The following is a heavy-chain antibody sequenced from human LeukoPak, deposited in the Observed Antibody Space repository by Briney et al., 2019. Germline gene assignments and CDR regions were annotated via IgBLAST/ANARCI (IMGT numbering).Heavy chain of an antibody. J-gene: IGHJ4*02. Sequence: GGSLRLSCAASGFIFSSYGMHWVRQAPGKGLEWVAVISYDGSNKHYVDSVKGRFTISRDNSKNTLYLQMNSLRAEDTAVYYCALVVYYYGSGSYSPFDYWGQGTLVTVSS. CDR1: GFIFSSYG. D-gene: IGHD3-10*01. CDR3: ALVVYYYGSGSYSPFDY. CDR2: ISYDGSNK. V-gene: IGHV3-30*03.